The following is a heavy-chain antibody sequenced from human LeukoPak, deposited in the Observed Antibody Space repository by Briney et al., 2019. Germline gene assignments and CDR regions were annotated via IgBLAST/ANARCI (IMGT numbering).Heavy chain of an antibody. V-gene: IGHV1-18*01. CDR2: ISAHNGNT. J-gene: IGHJ1*01. CDR3: ARSAGDYGDYALYFLH. Sequence: ASVKVSCKASGYTFSGYGIAWVRQAPGQGLEWMGWISAHNGNTYHTQNFQGRVTMTTDTSTCTAYMELRSLRSDDTTMYYCARSAGDYGDYALYFLHWGQGTLVTVSS. CDR1: GYTFSGYG. D-gene: IGHD4-17*01.